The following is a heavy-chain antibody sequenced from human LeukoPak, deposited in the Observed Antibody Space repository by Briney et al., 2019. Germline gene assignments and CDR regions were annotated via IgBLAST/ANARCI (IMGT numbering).Heavy chain of an antibody. J-gene: IGHJ4*02. CDR1: GFTFSSYG. D-gene: IGHD6-25*01. Sequence: PGGSLRLSCAASGFTFSSYGMHWVRQAPGKGLEWVAVISYDGSNKYYADSVKGRFTISRDNSKNTLYLQMNSLRAEDTAVYYCASPIGAGIAAAGLDYWGQGTLVTVSS. CDR3: ASPIGAGIAAAGLDY. V-gene: IGHV3-30*03. CDR2: ISYDGSNK.